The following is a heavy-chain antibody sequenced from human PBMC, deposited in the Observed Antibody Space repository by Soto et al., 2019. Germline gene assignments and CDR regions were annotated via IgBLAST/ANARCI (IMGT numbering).Heavy chain of an antibody. CDR2: ISSSGSTI. V-gene: IGHV3-48*03. CDR3: ARSCRVVSRGFKAYYYGMDV. J-gene: IGHJ6*02. CDR1: GFTFSSYE. D-gene: IGHD3-10*01. Sequence: EVQLVESGGGLVQPGGSLRLPCAASGFTFSSYEMNWVRQAPGKGLEWVSYISSSGSTIYYADSVKGRFTISRDNAKNSLYLQMNSLRAEDTAVYYCARSCRVVSRGFKAYYYGMDVWGQGTTVTVSS.